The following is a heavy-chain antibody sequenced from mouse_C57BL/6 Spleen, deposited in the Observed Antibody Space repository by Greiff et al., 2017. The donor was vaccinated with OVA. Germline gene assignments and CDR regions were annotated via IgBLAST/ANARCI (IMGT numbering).Heavy chain of an antibody. CDR1: GYTFTDYN. Sequence: EVQLQQSGPELVKPGASVKIPCKASGYTFTDYNMDWVKQSHGKSLEWIGDINPNNGGTIYNQTFKGKATLTVDTSSSTAYMELRILSSEDSAVYYCSRCGTYAYYAMDYWGQGTSVTVSS. CDR2: INPNNGGT. D-gene: IGHD1-1*02. J-gene: IGHJ4*01. CDR3: SRCGTYAYYAMDY. V-gene: IGHV1-18*01.